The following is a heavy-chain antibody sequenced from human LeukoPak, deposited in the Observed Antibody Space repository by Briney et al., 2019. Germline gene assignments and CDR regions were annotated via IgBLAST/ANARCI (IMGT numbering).Heavy chain of an antibody. D-gene: IGHD6-13*01. V-gene: IGHV5-51*01. Sequence: PGESLKISWKGSGYSFTSYWIGWVRQMPGKGLGWMGIIYPGDSDTKYSPSFQGQVTISADKSISTAYLQWSSLKASDTAMYYCARRSSSWDRYDNWGQGTLVTVSS. J-gene: IGHJ4*02. CDR2: IYPGDSDT. CDR1: GYSFTSYW. CDR3: ARRSSSWDRYDN.